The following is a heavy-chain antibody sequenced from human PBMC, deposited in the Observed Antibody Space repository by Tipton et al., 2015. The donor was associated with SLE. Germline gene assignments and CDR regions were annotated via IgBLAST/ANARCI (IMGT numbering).Heavy chain of an antibody. D-gene: IGHD2-15*01. V-gene: IGHV3-23*03. CDR1: GFTFSHYG. CDR3: AKGDIGNDYSDY. CDR2: IYSAGSV. Sequence: SLRLSCAASGFTFSHYGMAWVRLAPGKGLEWVSFIYSAGSVYYAESVRGRFTISKDNSKNTLSLQMNSLRAEDTAVYYCAKGDIGNDYSDYWGQGTLVTVSS. J-gene: IGHJ4*02.